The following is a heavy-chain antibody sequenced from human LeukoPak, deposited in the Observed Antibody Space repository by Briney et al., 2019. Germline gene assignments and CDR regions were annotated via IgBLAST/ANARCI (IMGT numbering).Heavy chain of an antibody. D-gene: IGHD1-26*01. CDR3: ARVGSRGYYFDY. CDR1: GFTFSNYA. V-gene: IGHV3-23*01. Sequence: PGGSLRLSCAASGFTFSNYAMTWVRQAPGKGLEWVSGITGSGVGTHYADSVKGRFTISRDNANNSLYLQMNSLTAEDTAVFYCARVGSRGYYFDYWGQGTLVSVSS. CDR2: ITGSGVGT. J-gene: IGHJ4*02.